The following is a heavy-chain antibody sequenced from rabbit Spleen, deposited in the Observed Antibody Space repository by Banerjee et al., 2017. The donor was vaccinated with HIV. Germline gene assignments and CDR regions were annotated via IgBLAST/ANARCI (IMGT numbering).Heavy chain of an antibody. CDR3: AREEGLYSSAWGAEYFDL. V-gene: IGHV1S40*01. Sequence: QSLEESGGGLVQPEGSLTLTCTASGFSFSSSDYMCWVRQAPGKGLEWIGYIEPIFGRTYYASWVDGRFTISSHNAQNTLYLQLNSLTAADTATYFCAREEGLYSSAWGAEYFDLWGPGTLVTVS. J-gene: IGHJ4*01. CDR2: IEPIFGRT. CDR1: GFSFSSSDY. D-gene: IGHD4-1*01.